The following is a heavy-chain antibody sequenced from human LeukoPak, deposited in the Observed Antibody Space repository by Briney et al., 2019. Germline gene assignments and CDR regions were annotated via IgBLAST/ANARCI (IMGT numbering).Heavy chain of an antibody. J-gene: IGHJ6*02. D-gene: IGHD2-2*01. V-gene: IGHV3-7*01. CDR2: IKQDGGEK. Sequence: GGSLRLSCAASGFTFSSYWMSWVRQAPGKGLEWVANIKQDGGEKYYVDSVKGRFTISRDNAKNSLYLQMNSLRAEDTAVYYCAREDIVVVPAAESIYYYYGMDVWGQGTTVTVSS. CDR3: AREDIVVVPAAESIYYYYGMDV. CDR1: GFTFSSYW.